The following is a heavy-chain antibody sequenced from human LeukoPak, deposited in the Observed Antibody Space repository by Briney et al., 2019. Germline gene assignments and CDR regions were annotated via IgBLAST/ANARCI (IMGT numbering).Heavy chain of an antibody. D-gene: IGHD5-24*01. J-gene: IGHJ4*02. CDR3: VRAWRDDPNDGSLFDY. Sequence: GGSLRLSCAASGFTFDDYGMSWVRQAPGKGLEWVSGINWNGGSTGYADSVKGRFTISRDNAKNSLYLQMNSLRAEDTAVYYCVRAWRDDPNDGSLFDYWGQGTLVTVSS. CDR1: GFTFDDYG. CDR2: INWNGGST. V-gene: IGHV3-20*04.